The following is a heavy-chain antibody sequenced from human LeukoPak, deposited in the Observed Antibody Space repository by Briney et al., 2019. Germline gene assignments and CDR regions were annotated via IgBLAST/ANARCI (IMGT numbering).Heavy chain of an antibody. D-gene: IGHD1-26*01. CDR1: GGSISSSSYY. CDR3: ARERVGATPDAFDI. CDR2: IYYSGGT. Sequence: SETLSLTCTVSGGSISSSSYYWGWIRQPPGKGLEWIGSIYYSGGTYYNPSLKSRVTISVDTSKNQFSLKLSSVTAADTAVYYCARERVGATPDAFDIWGQGTMVTVFS. V-gene: IGHV4-39*02. J-gene: IGHJ3*02.